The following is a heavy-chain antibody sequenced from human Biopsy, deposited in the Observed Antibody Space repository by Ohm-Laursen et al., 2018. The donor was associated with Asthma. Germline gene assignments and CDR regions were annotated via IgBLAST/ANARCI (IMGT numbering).Heavy chain of an antibody. Sequence: SETLSLNCTVSGVSIRSYYWTWIRQPPGKGLEWIGNIHYSGSTYSNPSLKSRVTISVDTSKKQISLRLSSVIAADTAVYYCAGFCSGGNCPDHWGQGTLVTVSS. V-gene: IGHV4-59*01. CDR2: IHYSGST. D-gene: IGHD2-15*01. J-gene: IGHJ4*02. CDR3: AGFCSGGNCPDH. CDR1: GVSIRSYY.